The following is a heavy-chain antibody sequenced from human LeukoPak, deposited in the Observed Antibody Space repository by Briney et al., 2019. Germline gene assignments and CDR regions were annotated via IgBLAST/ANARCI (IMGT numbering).Heavy chain of an antibody. J-gene: IGHJ4*02. D-gene: IGHD3-10*01. CDR3: ATGRGLDY. V-gene: IGHV1-24*01. CDR2: FDPEDGET. Sequence: ASVKVSCKASGYTFTGYYMHWVRQAPGQGLEWMGGFDPEDGETIYAQKFQGRVTMTEDTSTDTAYMELSSLRSEDTAVYYCATGRGLDYWGQGTLVTVSS. CDR1: GYTFTGYY.